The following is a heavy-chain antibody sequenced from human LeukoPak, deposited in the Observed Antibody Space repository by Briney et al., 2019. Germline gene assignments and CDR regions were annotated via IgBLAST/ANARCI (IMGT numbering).Heavy chain of an antibody. CDR2: IYHSGRT. D-gene: IGHD3-3*01. Sequence: SETLSLTCSVSGGSIRSYYWSWIRQPPGKGLEWIGYIYHSGRTSYNPSLKSRVTISVDTSKNQFSLRLSSVTAADTAVYYCAREHYDFWSGYYLFDYWGQGTLVTVSS. V-gene: IGHV4-59*01. J-gene: IGHJ4*02. CDR1: GGSIRSYY. CDR3: AREHYDFWSGYYLFDY.